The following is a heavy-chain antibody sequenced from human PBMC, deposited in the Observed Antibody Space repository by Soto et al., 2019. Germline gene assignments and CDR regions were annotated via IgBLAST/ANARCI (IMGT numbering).Heavy chain of an antibody. V-gene: IGHV3-30*18. CDR3: AKDRTVTWYYFDY. CDR2: ISYDGSNK. D-gene: IGHD4-4*01. J-gene: IGHJ4*02. CDR1: GFTFSSYG. Sequence: QVQLVESGGGVVQPGRSLRLSCAASGFTFSSYGMHWVRQAPVKGLEWVAVISYDGSNKYYADSVKGRFTISRDNSKNPLYLQMNSLRAEDTAVYYCAKDRTVTWYYFDYWGQGTLVTVSS.